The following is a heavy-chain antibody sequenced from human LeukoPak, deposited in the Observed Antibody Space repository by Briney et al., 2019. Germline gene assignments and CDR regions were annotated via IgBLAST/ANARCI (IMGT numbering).Heavy chain of an antibody. CDR1: GGSFSGYY. CDR3: ARGGKNSEVPAAKGSYYYYYGMDV. Sequence: PSETLSLTCAVYGGSFSGYYWSWIRQPPGKGLEWIGEINHSGSTNYNPSLKSRVTISVDTSKNQFSLKLSSVTAADTAVYYCARGGKNSEVPAAKGSYYYYYGMDVWGQGTTVTVSS. J-gene: IGHJ6*02. V-gene: IGHV4-34*01. D-gene: IGHD2-2*01. CDR2: INHSGST.